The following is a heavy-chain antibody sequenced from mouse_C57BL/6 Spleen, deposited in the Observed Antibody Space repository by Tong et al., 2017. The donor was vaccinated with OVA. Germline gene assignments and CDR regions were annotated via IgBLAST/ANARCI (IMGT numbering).Heavy chain of an antibody. V-gene: IGHV1-4*01. J-gene: IGHJ4*01. Sequence: VQLQESGAELARPGASVKMSCKASGYTFTSYTMHWVKQRPGQGLEWIGYINPSSGYTKYNQKFKDKATLTADKSSSTAYMQLSSLTSEDSAVYYCARSNYLYAMDYWGQGTSVTVSS. CDR3: ARSNYLYAMDY. CDR1: GYTFTSYT. D-gene: IGHD2-5*01. CDR2: INPSSGYT.